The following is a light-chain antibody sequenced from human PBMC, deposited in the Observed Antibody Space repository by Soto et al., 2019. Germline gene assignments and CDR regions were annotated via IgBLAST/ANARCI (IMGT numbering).Light chain of an antibody. CDR3: SSYGGTNNVV. CDR1: SSDVGGYKY. Sequence: QSALTQPPSASGSPGQSVTISCTGTSSDVGGYKYVSWYQHHPGKAPKVVIYEVTKRPSGVPDRFSGSQSGNTASLTVSGLQAEDEADYYCSSYGGTNNVVFGGGTKVPS. CDR2: EVT. V-gene: IGLV2-8*01. J-gene: IGLJ2*01.